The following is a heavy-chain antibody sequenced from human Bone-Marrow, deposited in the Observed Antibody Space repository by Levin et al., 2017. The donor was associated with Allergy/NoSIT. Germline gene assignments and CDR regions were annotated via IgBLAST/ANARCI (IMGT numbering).Heavy chain of an antibody. CDR3: AKGYGDYVLAASLDY. V-gene: IGHV3-30*18. CDR1: GFTFSSYG. Sequence: GGSLRLSCAASGFTFSSYGMHWVRQAPGKGLEWVAVISYDGSNKYYADSVKGRFTISRDNSKNTLYLQMNSLRAEDTAVYYCAKGYGDYVLAASLDYWGQGTLVTVSS. CDR2: ISYDGSNK. J-gene: IGHJ4*02. D-gene: IGHD4-17*01.